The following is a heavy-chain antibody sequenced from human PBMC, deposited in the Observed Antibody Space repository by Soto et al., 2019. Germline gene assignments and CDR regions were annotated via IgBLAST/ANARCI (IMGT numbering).Heavy chain of an antibody. CDR3: ASKGYCSCANCYDYSYMHG. CDR2: ISDSGST. J-gene: IGHJ6*03. CDR1: GGSISSSSYY. D-gene: IGHD2-15*01. V-gene: IGHV4-39*01. Sequence: SETLSLTCTVSGGSISSSSYYWGCFRQPQGKGLEWIGSISDSGSTYYNPSLKSRVTISVDTSKNQFSLKLSSVTAADTAVYYCASKGYCSCANCYDYSYMHGWGKRTAVTVSS.